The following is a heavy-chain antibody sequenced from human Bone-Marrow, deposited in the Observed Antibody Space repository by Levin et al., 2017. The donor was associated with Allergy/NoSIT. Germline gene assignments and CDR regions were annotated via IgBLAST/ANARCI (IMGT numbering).Heavy chain of an antibody. J-gene: IGHJ4*02. CDR3: AEHGHIYNDIVTAMGGFDY. D-gene: IGHD3-9*01. CDR2: IYYSGST. Sequence: SQTLSLTCSVSGGSIRYYYWSWIRQPPRKGLEWIGYIYYSGSTNYNPSLESRVTISADTSKTQFSLSLNSLTAADTAVDVCAEHGHIYNDIVTAMGGFDYWGQGALVTVSS. CDR1: GGSIRYYY. V-gene: IGHV4-59*12.